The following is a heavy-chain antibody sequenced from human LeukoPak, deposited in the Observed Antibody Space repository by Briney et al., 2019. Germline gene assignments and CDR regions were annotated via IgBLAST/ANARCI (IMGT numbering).Heavy chain of an antibody. CDR2: IYYSGST. J-gene: IGHJ4*02. Sequence: KPSETLSLTCTVSGDSISSSSYYWGWIRQPPGKGLEWIGSIYYSGSTYYNPSLKSRVTISVDTSKNQFSLKLSSVTAADTAVYYCARLAYSGSYYWGQGTLVTVSS. D-gene: IGHD1-26*01. CDR1: GDSISSSSYY. CDR3: ARLAYSGSYY. V-gene: IGHV4-39*01.